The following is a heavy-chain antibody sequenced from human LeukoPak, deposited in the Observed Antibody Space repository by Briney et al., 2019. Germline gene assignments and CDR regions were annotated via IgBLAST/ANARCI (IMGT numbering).Heavy chain of an antibody. CDR3: ARAYGDYTGALY. CDR1: GYSFTTYW. CDR2: IYPGDSDT. D-gene: IGHD4-17*01. J-gene: IGHJ4*02. Sequence: GESLMISCKGSGYSFTTYWIGWVRQMPGKGLEWMGIIYPGDSDTRYSPSFQGHVTISADKSINTTYLHWRTLKASDSAMYYCARAYGDYTGALYWGQGTLVTVSS. V-gene: IGHV5-51*01.